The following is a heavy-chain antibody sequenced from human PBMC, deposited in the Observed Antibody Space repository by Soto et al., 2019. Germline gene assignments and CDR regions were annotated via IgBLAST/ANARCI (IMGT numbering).Heavy chain of an antibody. D-gene: IGHD3-10*01. J-gene: IGHJ4*02. CDR1: GITFSNFG. Sequence: EVQLLESGGGLVQPGGSLRLSCAASGITFSNFGMSWVRQAPGKGLEWVSAISGCGHNSFYADSVKVRFTISRDNSKNTRFLQLSRKSAEDKAIYYCAKAAQYCGYLKVYYEDWGQGTLVTVSS. CDR3: AKAAQYCGYLKVYYED. CDR2: ISGCGHNS. V-gene: IGHV3-23*01.